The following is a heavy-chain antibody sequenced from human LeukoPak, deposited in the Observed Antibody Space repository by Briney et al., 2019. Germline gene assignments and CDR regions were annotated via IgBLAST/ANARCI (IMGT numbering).Heavy chain of an antibody. CDR2: INAGNGNT. Sequence: ASVKVSCKTSGYTFTSYAIHWVRQAPGQRLEWMGWINAGNGNTRYSQEFQGRVIISRDTSASTAYMELSSLRSEDMAVYYCARDSEIVAGPFDYWGQGTLVTVSS. V-gene: IGHV1-3*03. CDR1: GYTFTSYA. D-gene: IGHD6-19*01. CDR3: ARDSEIVAGPFDY. J-gene: IGHJ4*02.